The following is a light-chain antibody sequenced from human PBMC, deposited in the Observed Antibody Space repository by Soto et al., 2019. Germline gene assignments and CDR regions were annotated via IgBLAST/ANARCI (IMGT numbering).Light chain of an antibody. CDR1: SSDVGGYNY. CDR3: TSYTSISLDV. CDR2: EVS. J-gene: IGLJ1*01. V-gene: IGLV2-14*01. Sequence: QSVLTQPASVFGSPGQSITISCTGTSSDVGGYNYVSWYQQHPGKAPKLMIYEVSNRPSGVSNRFSGSKSGNTASLTISGLQAVDEADYYCTSYTSISLDVFGTGTKVTVL.